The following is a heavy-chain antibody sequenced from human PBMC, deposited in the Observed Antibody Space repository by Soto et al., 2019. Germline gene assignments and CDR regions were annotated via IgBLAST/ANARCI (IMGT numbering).Heavy chain of an antibody. J-gene: IGHJ4*02. D-gene: IGHD3-22*01. Sequence: ASVKVSCKSSGGAFSSYALSWVLQAPGQGLEWMGGIIPMFGTANYAQKFKGRVTITADESTSTAYMELSSLRFEDTAVYYCARRRPNYYDSSGYFDYWGQGTLVTVS. CDR1: GGAFSSYA. V-gene: IGHV1-69*13. CDR3: ARRRPNYYDSSGYFDY. CDR2: IIPMFGTA.